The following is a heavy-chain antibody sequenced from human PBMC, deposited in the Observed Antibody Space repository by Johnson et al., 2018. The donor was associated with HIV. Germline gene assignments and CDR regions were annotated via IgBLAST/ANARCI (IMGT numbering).Heavy chain of an antibody. CDR2: ISSSGSTI. J-gene: IGHJ3*01. CDR3: ARENYRRRDAFDV. D-gene: IGHD1-7*01. V-gene: IGHV3-11*01. CDR1: GFSFSDYY. Sequence: VQLVESGGGLVKPGGSLRLSCAASGFSFSDYYMTWIRKAPGKGLEWVSYISSSGSTIYYADSVQGRFTVSRDNAKNSLYLQINSLRTEDTAVYYCARENYRRRDAFDVWGQGTVVIVSS.